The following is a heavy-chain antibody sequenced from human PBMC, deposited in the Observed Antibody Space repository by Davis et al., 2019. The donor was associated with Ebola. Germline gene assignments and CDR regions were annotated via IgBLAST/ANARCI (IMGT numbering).Heavy chain of an antibody. Sequence: MPSETLSLTCTVSGGSISSGDYYWSWIRQPPGKGLEWIGYIYYSGSTYYNPSLKSRVTISVDTSKNQFSLKLSSVTAADTAVYYCARDSTPSGQWGVDYWGQGTLVTVSS. CDR3: ARDSTPSGQWGVDY. CDR2: IYYSGST. CDR1: GGSISSGDYY. V-gene: IGHV4-30-4*01. J-gene: IGHJ4*02. D-gene: IGHD2-15*01.